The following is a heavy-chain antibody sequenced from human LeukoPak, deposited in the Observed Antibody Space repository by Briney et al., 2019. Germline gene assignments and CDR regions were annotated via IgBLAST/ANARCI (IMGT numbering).Heavy chain of an antibody. Sequence: PGGSLRLSCAASGFTFSSYAMHWARQAPGKGLEWVSGISSSGSGGNTYYADSVKGRFTISRDSSKNTLFLHMNSLRAEDTAVYYCAKRLSQVAGQSWGQGTLVTVSS. V-gene: IGHV3-23*01. CDR3: AKRLSQVAGQS. CDR1: GFTFSSYA. CDR2: ISSSGSGGNT. J-gene: IGHJ4*02. D-gene: IGHD6-19*01.